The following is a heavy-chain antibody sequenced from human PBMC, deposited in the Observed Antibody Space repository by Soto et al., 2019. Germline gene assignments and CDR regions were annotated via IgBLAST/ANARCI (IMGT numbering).Heavy chain of an antibody. CDR1: GFTFSSYA. Sequence: LRLSCAASGFTFSSYAMSWVRQAPGKGLEWVSGISGSGDSTYYADSVKGRFTISRDNSENTLYLQMNSLRAEDTAVYYCAKGPTTFYSSSWFDYWGQGTLVTVSS. CDR2: ISGSGDST. D-gene: IGHD6-13*01. V-gene: IGHV3-23*01. J-gene: IGHJ4*02. CDR3: AKGPTTFYSSSWFDY.